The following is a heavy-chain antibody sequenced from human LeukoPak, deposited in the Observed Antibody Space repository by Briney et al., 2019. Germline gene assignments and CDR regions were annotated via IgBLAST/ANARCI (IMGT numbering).Heavy chain of an antibody. CDR1: GFTFSSHW. D-gene: IGHD1-26*01. V-gene: IGHV3-74*01. J-gene: IGHJ3*02. Sequence: PGGSLRLSCVASGFTFSSHWMHWVRRAPGKGVGWVSRVNSDRSCTRYAVSVQGRFPISRDNAKNTLYLQMNSLRAGDTAVYYCARGGSPPEALGDAFDIWGQGTMVTVSS. CDR3: ARGGSPPEALGDAFDI. CDR2: VNSDRSCT.